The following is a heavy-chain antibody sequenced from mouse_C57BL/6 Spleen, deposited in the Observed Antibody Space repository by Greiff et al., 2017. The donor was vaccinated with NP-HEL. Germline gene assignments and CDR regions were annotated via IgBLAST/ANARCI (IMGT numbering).Heavy chain of an antibody. D-gene: IGHD1-1*01. J-gene: IGHJ3*01. Sequence: EVQLVESGGGLVKPGGSLKLSCAASGFTFSDYGMHWVRQAPEKGLEWVAYISSGSSTIYYADTVKGRFTISRDNAKNTLFLQMTSLRSEDTAMYYCASRGPYGSSFFAYWGQGTLVTVSA. CDR3: ASRGPYGSSFFAY. V-gene: IGHV5-17*01. CDR1: GFTFSDYG. CDR2: ISSGSSTI.